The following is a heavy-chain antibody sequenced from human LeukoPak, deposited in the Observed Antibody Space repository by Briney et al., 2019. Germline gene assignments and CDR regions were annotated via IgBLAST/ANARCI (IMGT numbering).Heavy chain of an antibody. J-gene: IGHJ5*02. CDR2: IKQDGSQT. Sequence: GRSLRLSCAASGFTFSAYWMSWVRQAPGKGLEWVANIKQDGSQTYHADSVKGRFTISRDNAENSLYLQMNSLRAEDTAVYYCAKSRVAVAGTNWFDPWGQGTLVTVSS. CDR1: GFTFSAYW. D-gene: IGHD6-19*01. V-gene: IGHV3-7*03. CDR3: AKSRVAVAGTNWFDP.